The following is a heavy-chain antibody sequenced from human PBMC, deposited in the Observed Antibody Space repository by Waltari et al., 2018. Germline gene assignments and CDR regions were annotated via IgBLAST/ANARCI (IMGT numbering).Heavy chain of an antibody. CDR3: ARDGRPYGGPNWFDP. V-gene: IGHV3-64*07. CDR2: ISGNGDSI. Sequence: EVQLVESGGGLVQPGGSLRLSCTAYGFSFSSDAMTWVRQAPGKGLEYFSAISGNGDSIYYADSVKGRFTISRDNSKNMLYLQMGSLRAEDMAVYYCARDGRPYGGPNWFDPWGQGTLVTVSS. D-gene: IGHD3-10*01. CDR1: GFSFSSDA. J-gene: IGHJ5*02.